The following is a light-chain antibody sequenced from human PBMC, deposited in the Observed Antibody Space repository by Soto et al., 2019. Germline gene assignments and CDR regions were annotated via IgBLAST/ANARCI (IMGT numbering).Light chain of an antibody. CDR3: QQYNNWPTWT. V-gene: IGKV3-15*01. J-gene: IGKJ1*01. Sequence: EIVMTQSPVTLSVSPGERATLSCRASQSVSSNLAWYQQKPGQAPRLLIYGASTRATGIPARFSGSGSGTEFPLTISSLQSEDFAVYYCQQYNNWPTWTFGQGTKVEI. CDR1: QSVSSN. CDR2: GAS.